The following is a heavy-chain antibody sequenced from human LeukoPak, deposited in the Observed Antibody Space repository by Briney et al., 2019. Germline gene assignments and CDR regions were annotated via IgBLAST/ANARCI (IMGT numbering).Heavy chain of an antibody. Sequence: PGGSLRLSCAASGFTFSSYAMHWVRQAPGKGLEWVAVISYDGSNKYYADSVKGRFTISRDNSKNTLYLQMNSLRAEDTAVYYCARGVEGYSSALPNWFDPWGQGTLVTVSS. J-gene: IGHJ5*02. V-gene: IGHV3-30-3*01. CDR2: ISYDGSNK. CDR1: GFTFSSYA. CDR3: ARGVEGYSSALPNWFDP. D-gene: IGHD6-19*01.